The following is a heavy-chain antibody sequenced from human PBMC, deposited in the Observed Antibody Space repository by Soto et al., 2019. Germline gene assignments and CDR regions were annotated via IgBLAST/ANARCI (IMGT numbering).Heavy chain of an antibody. CDR1: GFTFSSYG. CDR2: ISYDGSNK. Sequence: QVQLVESGGGVVQPGRSLRLSCAASGFTFSSYGMHWVRQAPGKGLEWVAVISYDGSNKYYADSVKGRFTISRDNSKNTLYLQMNSRRAEDTAMYYCAKEGRRGGNYYYYGMDVWGQGTTVTVSS. V-gene: IGHV3-30*18. J-gene: IGHJ6*02. D-gene: IGHD3-16*01. CDR3: AKEGRRGGNYYYYGMDV.